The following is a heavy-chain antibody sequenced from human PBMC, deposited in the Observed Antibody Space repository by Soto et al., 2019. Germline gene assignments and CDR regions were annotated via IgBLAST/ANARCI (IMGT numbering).Heavy chain of an antibody. CDR3: ARSVFP. Sequence: QVQLQESGPGLVTPAQTLSLTCTVSGGSISTGAYYWNWIRQHPGKGLEWIGYFYYSGSTYYNPSLKSRVTISVNTSNNQFSLKLSSVTAADTAVYYCARSVFPWGQGTLVTVSS. J-gene: IGHJ5*02. CDR2: FYYSGST. V-gene: IGHV4-31*03. CDR1: GGSISTGAYY.